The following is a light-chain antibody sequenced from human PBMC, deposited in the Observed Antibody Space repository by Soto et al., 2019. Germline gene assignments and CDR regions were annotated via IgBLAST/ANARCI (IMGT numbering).Light chain of an antibody. J-gene: IGKJ1*01. CDR2: GAS. V-gene: IGKV3-15*01. Sequence: EIVMTQSPATLSVSPGERATLSCRASQSVSSNLAWYQQKPGQAPRLFIYGASTRATGIPARFSGSGSGTEFTLTISSLQSEDFAVYYCQQYNNWPRTFGQGTKVEI. CDR3: QQYNNWPRT. CDR1: QSVSSN.